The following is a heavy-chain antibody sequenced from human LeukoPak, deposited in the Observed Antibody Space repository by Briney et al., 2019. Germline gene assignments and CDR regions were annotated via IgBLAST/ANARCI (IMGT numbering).Heavy chain of an antibody. V-gene: IGHV4-59*01. D-gene: IGHD6-19*01. CDR2: IYYSGST. CDR1: GGSIRSYY. Sequence: PSETLSLTCTVSGGSIRSYYWSWIRQPPGKGLEWIAYIYYSGSTNYNPSLKSRVTISVDTSKNQFSLKLSSVTAADTAVYYCARGRLARSPYFDYWGQGTLVTVSS. J-gene: IGHJ4*02. CDR3: ARGRLARSPYFDY.